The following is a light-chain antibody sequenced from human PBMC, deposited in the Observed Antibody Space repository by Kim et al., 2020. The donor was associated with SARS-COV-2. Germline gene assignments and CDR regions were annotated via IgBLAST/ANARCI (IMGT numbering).Light chain of an antibody. J-gene: IGKJ1*01. CDR2: GAS. Sequence: SVSPGERANLSRSASQSVSSNLAWYQQKPGQAPRLLIYGASTRATGIPARFSGSGSGTEFTLTISSLQSEDFAVYYCQQYNNWWTFGQGTKVDIK. V-gene: IGKV3-15*01. CDR1: QSVSSN. CDR3: QQYNNWWT.